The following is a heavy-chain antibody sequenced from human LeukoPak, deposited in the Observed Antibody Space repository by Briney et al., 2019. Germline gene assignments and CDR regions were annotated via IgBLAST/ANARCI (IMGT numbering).Heavy chain of an antibody. J-gene: IGHJ4*02. Sequence: GGSLRLSCAASGFTFSSYAMSWVRQAPGKGLERVSAISGSGGSTYYADSVKGRFTISRDNSKNTLYLQMNSLRAEDTAVYYCAKDPSLWFGELSGGGWYWGQGTLVTVSS. CDR2: ISGSGGST. CDR1: GFTFSSYA. V-gene: IGHV3-23*01. D-gene: IGHD3-10*01. CDR3: AKDPSLWFGELSGGGWY.